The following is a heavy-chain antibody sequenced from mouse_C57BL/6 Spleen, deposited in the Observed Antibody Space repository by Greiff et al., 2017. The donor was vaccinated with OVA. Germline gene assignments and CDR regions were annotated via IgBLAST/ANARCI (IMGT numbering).Heavy chain of an antibody. Sequence: EVKLVESGGGLVQSGRSLRLSCATSGFTFSDFYMEWVRQAPGKGLEWIAASRNKANDYTTEYSASVKGRFIVSRDTSKSILCLQMNTLRAEDTAIYYCARDAGGEGYFDVWGTGTTVTVSS. CDR1: GFTFSDFY. V-gene: IGHV7-1*01. CDR2: SRNKANDYTT. CDR3: ARDAGGEGYFDV. J-gene: IGHJ1*03.